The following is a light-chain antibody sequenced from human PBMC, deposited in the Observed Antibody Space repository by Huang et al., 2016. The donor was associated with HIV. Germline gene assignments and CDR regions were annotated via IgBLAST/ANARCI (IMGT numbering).Light chain of an antibody. CDR2: SIS. Sequence: NVVTQSPATLSLSPGERATLSCRASRSVSSDYLAWYQQKPGQAPRLLIDSISSRATGVPDRFSVSGSGTDFILTIDRLEPEDFAVYYCQQYGSSPITFGQGTRLDIK. CDR1: RSVSSDY. V-gene: IGKV3-20*01. J-gene: IGKJ5*01. CDR3: QQYGSSPIT.